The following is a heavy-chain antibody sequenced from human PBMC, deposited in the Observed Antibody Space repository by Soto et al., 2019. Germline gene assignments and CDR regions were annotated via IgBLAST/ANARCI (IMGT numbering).Heavy chain of an antibody. CDR2: IVVGSGNT. Sequence: ASVKVSCKASGFTFTSSAVQWVRQARGQRLEWIGWIVVGSGNTNYAQKFQERVTITRDMSTSTAYMELSSLRSEDTAVYYCAAGPYCSSTSCYFSAVAKYCSYVMDVWGQGTTVTVSS. V-gene: IGHV1-58*01. J-gene: IGHJ6*02. D-gene: IGHD2-2*01. CDR3: AAGPYCSSTSCYFSAVAKYCSYVMDV. CDR1: GFTFTSSA.